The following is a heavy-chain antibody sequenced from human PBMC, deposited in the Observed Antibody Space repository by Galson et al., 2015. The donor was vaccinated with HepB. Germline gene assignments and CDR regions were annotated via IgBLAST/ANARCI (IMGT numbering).Heavy chain of an antibody. V-gene: IGHV3-15*07. J-gene: IGHJ4*02. CDR1: GFTFSNAW. D-gene: IGHD3-9*01. Sequence: SLRLSCAASGFTFSNAWMNWVRQAPGKGLEWVGRIESKIEGGTTDYAAPVKGRFTISRDDSKNTLYLQMNSLKNEDTAVYYCTTDYENYDILTGYLVYFDYWGQGTLVTVSS. CDR2: IESKIEGGTT. CDR3: TTDYENYDILTGYLVYFDY.